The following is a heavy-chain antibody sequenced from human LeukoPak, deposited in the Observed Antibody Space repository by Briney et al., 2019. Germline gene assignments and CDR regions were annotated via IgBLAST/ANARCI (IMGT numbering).Heavy chain of an antibody. J-gene: IGHJ4*02. CDR2: VSYDGSNK. CDR3: ATIGDRRSGELYRIDY. V-gene: IGHV3-30-3*02. CDR1: GYSFTNYY. D-gene: IGHD1-26*01. Sequence: SCKASGYSFTNYYLHWVRQAPGKGLEWVAVVSYDGSNKYYADSVKGRFTISRDNSKNTLYLQMNSLRAEDAAVYYCATIGDRRSGELYRIDYWGQGTLVTVSS.